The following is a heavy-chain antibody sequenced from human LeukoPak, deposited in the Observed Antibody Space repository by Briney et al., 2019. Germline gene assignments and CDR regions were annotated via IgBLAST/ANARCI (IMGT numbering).Heavy chain of an antibody. V-gene: IGHV3-30*02. J-gene: IGHJ4*02. D-gene: IGHD2-15*01. CDR3: ARPGGYCSGGSCPVDY. CDR1: GFTFSSHG. CDR2: IRYDGSNK. Sequence: GGSLRLSCVASGFTFSSHGMHWVRQAPGKGLEWVAFIRYDGSNKYYADSVKGRFTISRDNSKNTLYLQMDSLRAEDTAVYYCARPGGYCSGGSCPVDYWGQGTLVTVSS.